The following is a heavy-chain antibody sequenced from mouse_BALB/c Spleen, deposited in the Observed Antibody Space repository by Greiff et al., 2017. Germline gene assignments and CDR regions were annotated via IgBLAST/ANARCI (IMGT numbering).Heavy chain of an antibody. V-gene: IGHV1-9*01. CDR2: ILPGSGST. J-gene: IGHJ4*01. CDR1: GYTFSSYW. D-gene: IGHD2-1*01. CDR3: ARYDGNPYAMDY. Sequence: QVQLQQSGAELMKPGASVKISCKATGYTFSSYWIEWVKQRPGHGLEWIGEILPGSGSTNYNEKFKGKATFTADTSSNTAYMQLSSLTSEDSAVYYCARYDGNPYAMDYWGQGTSVTVSS.